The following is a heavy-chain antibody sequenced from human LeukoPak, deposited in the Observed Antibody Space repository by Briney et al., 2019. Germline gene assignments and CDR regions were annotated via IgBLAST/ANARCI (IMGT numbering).Heavy chain of an antibody. CDR3: AREDATYVWGSYRSNTLDY. J-gene: IGHJ4*02. V-gene: IGHV1-18*04. Sequence: GASVKVSCKASGYTFTSYGISWVRQAPGQGLEWMGWISAYNGNTNYAQKLQGRVTMTTDTSTSTAYMELRGLRSDDTAVYYCAREDATYVWGSYRSNTLDYWGQGTLVTVSS. CDR2: ISAYNGNT. D-gene: IGHD3-16*02. CDR1: GYTFTSYG.